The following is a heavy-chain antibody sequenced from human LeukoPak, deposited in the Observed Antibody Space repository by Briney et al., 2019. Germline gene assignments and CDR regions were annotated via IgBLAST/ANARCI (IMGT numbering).Heavy chain of an antibody. CDR2: IYTSGST. CDR3: ARLARYCTNGVCYRGIDY. V-gene: IGHV4-4*09. J-gene: IGHJ4*02. CDR1: GGSISSYY. D-gene: IGHD2-8*01. Sequence: PSETLSLTCTVPGGSISSYYWSWIRQPLGKGLVWIGYIYTSGSTNYNPSLKSRITISVDTSKNQFSLKLSSVTAADTAVYYCARLARYCTNGVCYRGIDYWGQGTLVTVSS.